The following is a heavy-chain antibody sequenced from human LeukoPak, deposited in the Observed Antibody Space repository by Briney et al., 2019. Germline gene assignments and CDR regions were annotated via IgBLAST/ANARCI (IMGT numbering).Heavy chain of an antibody. V-gene: IGHV3-7*03. CDR2: IKEDGSER. J-gene: IGHJ4*02. CDR1: AFIFSGHW. CDR3: AKDRARGGTTDLDY. Sequence: GGSLRLSCEGSAFIFSGHWMNWVRQTPGKGLEWVASIKEDGSERQYVDSVKGRFSISRDNTKGSLFLQLNSLRAEDTAVYYCAKDRARGGTTDLDYWGQGTLVTVSS. D-gene: IGHD1-7*01.